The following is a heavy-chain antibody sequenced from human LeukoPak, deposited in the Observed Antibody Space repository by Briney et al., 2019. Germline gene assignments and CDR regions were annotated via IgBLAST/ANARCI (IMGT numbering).Heavy chain of an antibody. Sequence: SETLSLTCTVSGGSISSYYWSWIRQPPGKGLEGIEYIYYSGSTNYNPSLKSRVTISVDTSKNQFSLKLSSVTAADTAVYYCARRSGWEPYFDYWGQGTLVTVSS. CDR1: GGSISSYY. J-gene: IGHJ4*02. CDR2: IYYSGST. V-gene: IGHV4-59*01. CDR3: ARRSGWEPYFDY. D-gene: IGHD1-26*01.